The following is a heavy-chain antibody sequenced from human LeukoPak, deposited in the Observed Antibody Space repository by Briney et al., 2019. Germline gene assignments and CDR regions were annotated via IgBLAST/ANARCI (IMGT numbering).Heavy chain of an antibody. V-gene: IGHV3-21*01. J-gene: IGHJ4*02. D-gene: IGHD2-2*01. CDR1: GFTFSSYS. CDR2: ISSSSSYI. CDR3: ARDPIVVVPAATDY. Sequence: GGSLRLSCAASGFTFSSYSMTWVRQAPGKGLEWVSSISSSSSYIYYADSVKGRFTISRDNAKNSLYLQMNSLRAEDTAVYYCARDPIVVVPAATDYWGQGTLVTVSS.